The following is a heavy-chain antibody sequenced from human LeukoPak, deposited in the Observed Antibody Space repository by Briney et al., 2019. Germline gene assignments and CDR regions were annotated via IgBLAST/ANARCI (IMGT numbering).Heavy chain of an antibody. CDR3: ARGVRYYDILTGYSYYFDY. Sequence: SETLSLTCTVPGGSISSSSYYWGWIRQPPGKGLEWIGSIYYSGSTYYNPSLKSRVTISVDTSKNQFSLKLSSVTAADTAVYYCARGVRYYDILTGYSYYFDYWGQGTLVTVSS. CDR1: GGSISSSSYY. V-gene: IGHV4-39*01. D-gene: IGHD3-9*01. J-gene: IGHJ4*02. CDR2: IYYSGST.